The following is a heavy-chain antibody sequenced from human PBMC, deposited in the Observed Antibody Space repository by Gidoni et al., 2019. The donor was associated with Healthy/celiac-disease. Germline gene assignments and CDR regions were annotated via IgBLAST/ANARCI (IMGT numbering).Heavy chain of an antibody. CDR2: IWYDGSNK. J-gene: IGHJ6*02. D-gene: IGHD4-17*01. CDR1: GFTFSSYG. Sequence: QVQLVESGGGVVQPGRSLRLSCAASGFTFSSYGMHWVRPAPGKGLEWVAVIWYDGSNKYYADSVKGRFTISRDNSKNTLYLQMNSLRAEDTAVYYCARYTTVGYGMDVWGQGTTVTVSS. V-gene: IGHV3-33*01. CDR3: ARYTTVGYGMDV.